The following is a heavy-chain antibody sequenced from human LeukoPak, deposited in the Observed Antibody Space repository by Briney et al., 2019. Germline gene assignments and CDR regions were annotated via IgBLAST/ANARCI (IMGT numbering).Heavy chain of an antibody. J-gene: IGHJ4*02. CDR2: TWYDGSNK. V-gene: IGHV3-33*01. D-gene: IGHD6-19*01. CDR3: AREDSILAMEFDY. CDR1: GFTFSSYG. Sequence: GGSLRLSCAASGFTFSSYGMHWVRQAPGKGLEWVAVTWYDGSNKYYADSVKGRFTISRDNSKNTLYLQVNSLRAEDTAVYYCAREDSILAMEFDYWGQGTLVTVSS.